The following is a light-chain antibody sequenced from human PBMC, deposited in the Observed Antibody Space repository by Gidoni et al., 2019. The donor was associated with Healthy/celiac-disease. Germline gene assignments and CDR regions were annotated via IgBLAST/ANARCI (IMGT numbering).Light chain of an antibody. J-gene: IGKJ1*01. CDR3: QQYYSYPPT. CDR2: AAS. CDR1: QGISSY. Sequence: AIRTTPSPSSFSASTGDRATITCRASQGISSYLAWYQQKPGKAPKLLIYAASTLQSGVPSRFSGSGSGTDFTLTISCLQSEDFATYYCQQYYSYPPTFGQGTKVEIK. V-gene: IGKV1-8*01.